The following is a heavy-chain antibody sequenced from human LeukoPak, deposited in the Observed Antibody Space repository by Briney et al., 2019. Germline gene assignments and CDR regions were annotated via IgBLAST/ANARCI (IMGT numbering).Heavy chain of an antibody. D-gene: IGHD3-10*01. Sequence: GGSLRLSCAASRFTFSSYAMSWVRQAPGKGLEWVSGISGSGDSTYYADSVKGRFTISRDNSKNTLYLQMSSLRAEDTAVYYCAKLSHTYDYGSGSFGYWGQGTLVTVSS. CDR2: ISGSGDST. CDR1: RFTFSSYA. J-gene: IGHJ4*02. CDR3: AKLSHTYDYGSGSFGY. V-gene: IGHV3-23*01.